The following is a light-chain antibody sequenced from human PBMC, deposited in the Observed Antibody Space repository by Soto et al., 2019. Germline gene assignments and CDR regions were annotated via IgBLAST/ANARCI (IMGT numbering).Light chain of an antibody. CDR1: SSNIGGNS. V-gene: IGLV1-51*01. J-gene: IGLJ1*01. Sequence: QSVMTQPPSVSAAPGQRVTISCSGSSSNIGGNSVSWYQQLPGTAPKLLIYDDDKRPSGVSFRFSGSKSGNTASLTISGLQAEDEADYYCCSYTSSTTYVFGPGTKLTVL. CDR2: DDD. CDR3: CSYTSSTTYV.